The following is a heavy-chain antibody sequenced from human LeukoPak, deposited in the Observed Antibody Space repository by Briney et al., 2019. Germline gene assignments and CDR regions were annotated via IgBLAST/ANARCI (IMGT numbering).Heavy chain of an antibody. CDR3: GRDLRRITMVRGPRDY. CDR2: INPNSGGT. Sequence: ASVKVSCNASGYTFTGYYMHWVRQAPGQGLEWMGWINPNSGGTNYAQQFQGRVTMTRDTSISTAYMELGRLKSDDTAVYYCGRDLRRITMVRGPRDYWGQGTLVTVSS. V-gene: IGHV1-2*02. J-gene: IGHJ4*02. D-gene: IGHD3-10*01. CDR1: GYTFTGYY.